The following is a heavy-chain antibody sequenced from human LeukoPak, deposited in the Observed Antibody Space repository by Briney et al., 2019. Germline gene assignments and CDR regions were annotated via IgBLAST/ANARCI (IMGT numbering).Heavy chain of an antibody. CDR2: ISYDGSNK. Sequence: PGGSLRLSCAASGFTFSSYGMHWVRQAPGKGLEWVAVISYDGSNKYNADSVKGRFTIFRDNSKNTLYLQMNSLRAEDTAVYYCAKAGYCSGGSCWSDFDYWGQGTLVTVSS. J-gene: IGHJ4*02. CDR1: GFTFSSYG. CDR3: AKAGYCSGGSCWSDFDY. V-gene: IGHV3-30*18. D-gene: IGHD2-15*01.